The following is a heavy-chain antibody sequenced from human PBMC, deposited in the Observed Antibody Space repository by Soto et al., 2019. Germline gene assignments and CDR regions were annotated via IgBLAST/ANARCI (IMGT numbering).Heavy chain of an antibody. J-gene: IGHJ4*02. D-gene: IGHD3-3*01. Sequence: PSETLSLTCTVSGGSVSSAGYYWSWIRQPPGKGLEWIGYIYHSGSTNYNPSLKSRVTISVDTSKNQFFLKLSSVTAADTAVYFCARQVATFGVNYFDYWGQGTLVTVSS. CDR3: ARQVATFGVNYFDY. CDR2: IYHSGST. V-gene: IGHV4-61*08. CDR1: GGSVSSAGYY.